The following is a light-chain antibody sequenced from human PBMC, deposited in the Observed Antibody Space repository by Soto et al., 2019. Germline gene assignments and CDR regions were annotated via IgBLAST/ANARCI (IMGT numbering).Light chain of an antibody. CDR2: WAS. CDR3: QQYYSTPLT. CDR1: QSILYSSNNKRY. J-gene: IGKJ4*01. V-gene: IGKV4-1*01. Sequence: DIVMTQSPDSLAVSLGERATIKCKSSQSILYSSNNKRYLAWYQQKPGQPPKLLIYWASTREFGVPDRFSGSGSGTDFTLTISSLQAEDVALYYCQQYYSTPLTFGGGTKVDIK.